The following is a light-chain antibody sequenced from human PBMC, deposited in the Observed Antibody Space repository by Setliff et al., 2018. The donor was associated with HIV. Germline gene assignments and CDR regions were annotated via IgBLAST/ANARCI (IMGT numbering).Light chain of an antibody. CDR1: SSDIGRYNL. Sequence: QSVLTQPASVSGSPGQSITISCTGTSSDIGRYNLVSWYQQYPGKAPKLMIYQATKRPSGVSSRFSGSKSGNTASLTISGLQAEDEADYYCSSFTGSRPPYVFGSGTKVTVL. V-gene: IGLV2-14*02. CDR2: QAT. J-gene: IGLJ1*01. CDR3: SSFTGSRPPYV.